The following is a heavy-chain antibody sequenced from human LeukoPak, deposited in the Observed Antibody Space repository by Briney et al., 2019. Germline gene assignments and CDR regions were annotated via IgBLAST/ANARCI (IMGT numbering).Heavy chain of an antibody. J-gene: IGHJ4*02. CDR1: GGTFSSYA. V-gene: IGHV1-69*05. Sequence: SVKVSCKASGGTFSSYAISWVRQAPGQGLGWMGGIIPIFGTANYAQKFQGRVTITTDESTSTAYMELSSLRSEDTAVYYCARGRGASRTFDYWGQGTLVTVSS. CDR2: IIPIFGTA. D-gene: IGHD1-14*01. CDR3: ARGRGASRTFDY.